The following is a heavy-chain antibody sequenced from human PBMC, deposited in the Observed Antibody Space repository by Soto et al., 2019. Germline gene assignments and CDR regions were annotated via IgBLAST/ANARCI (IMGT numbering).Heavy chain of an antibody. Sequence: QVTLKESGPVLVKPTETLTLTCTVSGFSLSNARMGVSWIRQPPGKALEWLAHIFSNDEKSYSISLKSRLTIPKDTSKSQVVLTMTNMDPVDTATYYCARIVRGSALGTAFDVWGQGTMVTVSS. V-gene: IGHV2-26*01. CDR3: ARIVRGSALGTAFDV. J-gene: IGHJ3*01. D-gene: IGHD3-16*01. CDR2: IFSNDEK. CDR1: GFSLSNARMG.